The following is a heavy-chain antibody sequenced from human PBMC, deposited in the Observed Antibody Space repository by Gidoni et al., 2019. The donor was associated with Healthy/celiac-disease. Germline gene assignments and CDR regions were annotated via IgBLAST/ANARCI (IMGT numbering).Heavy chain of an antibody. CDR1: GYTFTSYY. J-gene: IGHJ6*03. D-gene: IGHD2-15*01. V-gene: IGHV1-46*01. Sequence: VKVSCKASGYTFTSYYMHWVRQAPGQGLEWMGIINPSGGSTSYAQKFQGRVTMTRDTSTSTVYMELSSLRSEDTAVYYCARDGPFEDIVEGGAPGPLYYYYMDVWGKGTTVTVSS. CDR3: ARDGPFEDIVEGGAPGPLYYYYMDV. CDR2: INPSGGST.